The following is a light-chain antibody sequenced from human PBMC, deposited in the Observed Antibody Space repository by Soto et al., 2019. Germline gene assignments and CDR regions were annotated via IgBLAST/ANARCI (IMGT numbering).Light chain of an antibody. Sequence: ALTQPRSVSRSPGQSVTISCTGTSSDVGGYNYVSWYQQHPGKAPKLMIYDVSKRPSGVPDRFSGSKSGNTASLTISGLQAEDEADYYCCSYAGSYTYVFGTGTKVTVL. CDR2: DVS. CDR1: SSDVGGYNY. CDR3: CSYAGSYTYV. J-gene: IGLJ1*01. V-gene: IGLV2-11*01.